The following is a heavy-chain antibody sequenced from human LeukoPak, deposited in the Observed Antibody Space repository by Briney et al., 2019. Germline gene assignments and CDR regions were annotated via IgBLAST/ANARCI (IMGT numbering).Heavy chain of an antibody. V-gene: IGHV1-69*06. CDR2: IIPIFGTA. CDR3: ASSGRSWTQYYFDY. CDR1: GGTFSSYA. J-gene: IGHJ4*02. Sequence: SVKVSCKASGGTFSSYAISWVRQAPGQGLEWMGGIIPIFGTANYAQKFQGRVTITADKSTSTAYMELSSLRSEDTAVYYCASSGRSWTQYYFDYWGQGTLVTVSS. D-gene: IGHD6-13*01.